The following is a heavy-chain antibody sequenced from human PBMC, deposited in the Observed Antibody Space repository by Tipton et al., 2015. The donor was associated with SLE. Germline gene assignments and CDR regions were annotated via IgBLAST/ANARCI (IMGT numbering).Heavy chain of an antibody. CDR1: GGSFSGYY. D-gene: IGHD2-15*01. J-gene: IGHJ4*02. CDR2: IYYSGST. V-gene: IGHV4-59*01. Sequence: TLSLTCAVYGGSFSGYYWSWIRQPPGKGLEWIGYIYYSGSTNYNPSLKSRVTISVDTSKNQFSLKLSSVTAADTAVYYCARAGFSGPFDYWGQGTLVTVSS. CDR3: ARAGFSGPFDY.